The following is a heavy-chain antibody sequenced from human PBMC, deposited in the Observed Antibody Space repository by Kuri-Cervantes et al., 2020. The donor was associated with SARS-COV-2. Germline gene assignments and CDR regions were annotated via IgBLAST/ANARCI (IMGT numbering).Heavy chain of an antibody. D-gene: IGHD2-2*02. CDR3: ARDWAGYCSSTSCYSYYYYGMDV. Sequence: GESLKISCAASGFTFSSYSMNWVRQAPGKGLEWVSYISSSSSTIYYADSVKGRFIISRDNAKNSLYLQMNSLRAEDTAVYYCARDWAGYCSSTSCYSYYYYGMDVWGQGTTVTVSS. CDR1: GFTFSSYS. J-gene: IGHJ6*02. CDR2: ISSSSSTI. V-gene: IGHV3-48*01.